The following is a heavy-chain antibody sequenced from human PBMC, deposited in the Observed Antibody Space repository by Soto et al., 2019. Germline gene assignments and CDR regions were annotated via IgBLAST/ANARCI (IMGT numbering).Heavy chain of an antibody. CDR3: AKDRGSSLYHWFDP. Sequence: TSETLSLTCTVSGGSISSYYWSWIRQPPGKGLEWIGYIYYSGSTYYNPSLKSRVTISVDTSKNQFSLKLTSVTADDTAVYYCAKDRGSSLYHWFDPWGQGTLVTVSS. D-gene: IGHD6-13*01. V-gene: IGHV4-59*06. CDR2: IYYSGST. J-gene: IGHJ5*02. CDR1: GGSISSYY.